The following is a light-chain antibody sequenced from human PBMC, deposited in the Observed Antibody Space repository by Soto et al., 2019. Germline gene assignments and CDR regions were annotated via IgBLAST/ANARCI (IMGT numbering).Light chain of an antibody. CDR2: GAS. Sequence: EIVLTQSPGTLSLSPGERATLSCRASQSVSSNYLAWYQQKPGQAPRLLIYGASSRATGVPGRFSGSGSGTDFTLIISGLEPEDFALYYCQQYGDSPWTFGQGTKMEIK. V-gene: IGKV3-20*01. CDR1: QSVSSNY. J-gene: IGKJ1*01. CDR3: QQYGDSPWT.